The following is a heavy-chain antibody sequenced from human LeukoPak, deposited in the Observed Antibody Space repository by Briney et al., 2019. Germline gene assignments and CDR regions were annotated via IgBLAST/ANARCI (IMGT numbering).Heavy chain of an antibody. CDR2: IYYSGST. J-gene: IGHJ3*02. V-gene: IGHV4-59*01. CDR3: VRDHDSSPRAFDI. D-gene: IGHD3-22*01. Sequence: SETLSLTCTVSGGSISSYYWSWIRQPPGKGLEWIGYIYYSGSTNYNPSLKSRVTISVDTSKNQFSLKLSSVTAADTAVYYCVRDHDSSPRAFDIWGHGTMVTVSS. CDR1: GGSISSYY.